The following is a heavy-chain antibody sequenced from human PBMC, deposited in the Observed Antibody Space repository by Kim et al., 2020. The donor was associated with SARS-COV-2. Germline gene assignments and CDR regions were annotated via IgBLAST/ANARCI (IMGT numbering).Heavy chain of an antibody. V-gene: IGHV3-74*01. D-gene: IGHD3-16*01. CDR2: DERTT. CDR3: ANLRGGN. Sequence: DERTTTYAESVEGRFPISRDNAKNTLYLKMNRLRAEDTAVYYCANLRGGNWGQGTLVTVSS. J-gene: IGHJ4*02.